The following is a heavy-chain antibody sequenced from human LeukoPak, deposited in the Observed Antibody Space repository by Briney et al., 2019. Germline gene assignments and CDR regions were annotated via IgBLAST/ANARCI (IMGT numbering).Heavy chain of an antibody. V-gene: IGHV3-23*01. J-gene: IGHJ2*01. CDR2: ISGSGGST. CDR3: AKGEPTDWYFDL. CDR1: GLTFSSYA. Sequence: PGGSLRLSCAASGLTFSSYAMNWVRQAPGKGLEWVSGISGSGGSTYYADSVKGRFTISRDNAKNSIYLQLHTLKPEDTAFYYRAKGEPTDWYFDLWGRGTLVTVSS.